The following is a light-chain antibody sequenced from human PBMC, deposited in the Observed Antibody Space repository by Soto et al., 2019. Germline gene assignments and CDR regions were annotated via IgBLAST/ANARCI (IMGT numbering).Light chain of an antibody. Sequence: DIQMTQSPSSVSASVGDRVTISCRASQDISNWLAWYQQKPGEAPKFLIYAASNLQSGVPSKFSVSGSGTDFTLTISSLQPEYFAVYYCQQARRFPITFGQGTRLEIK. CDR3: QQARRFPIT. J-gene: IGKJ5*01. CDR2: AAS. V-gene: IGKV1-12*01. CDR1: QDISNW.